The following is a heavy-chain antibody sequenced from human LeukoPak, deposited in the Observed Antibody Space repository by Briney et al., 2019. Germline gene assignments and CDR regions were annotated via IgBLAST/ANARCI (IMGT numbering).Heavy chain of an antibody. Sequence: GGSLRLSCAASGFTFSSYGMHWVRQAPGKGLEWVAFIRYDGSNKYDADSVKGRFTISRDNSKNTLYLQMNSLRAEDTAVYYCAKDPTYYDFWSGPQGYWGQGTLVTVSS. CDR3: AKDPTYYDFWSGPQGY. CDR2: IRYDGSNK. D-gene: IGHD3-3*01. CDR1: GFTFSSYG. J-gene: IGHJ4*02. V-gene: IGHV3-30*02.